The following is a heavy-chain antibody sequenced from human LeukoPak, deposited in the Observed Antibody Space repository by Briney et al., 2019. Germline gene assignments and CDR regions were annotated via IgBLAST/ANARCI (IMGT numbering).Heavy chain of an antibody. J-gene: IGHJ6*02. CDR3: ARSTSRNYHLYYGMDV. Sequence: PSETLSLTCAVYGGSFSGYYWSWIRQPPGKGLEWIGEINHSGSTNYNPSLKSRVTISVDTSKNQFSLKLSSVTAADTAVYYCARSTSRNYHLYYGMDVWGQGTTVTVSS. CDR1: GGSFSGYY. D-gene: IGHD4-11*01. CDR2: INHSGST. V-gene: IGHV4-34*01.